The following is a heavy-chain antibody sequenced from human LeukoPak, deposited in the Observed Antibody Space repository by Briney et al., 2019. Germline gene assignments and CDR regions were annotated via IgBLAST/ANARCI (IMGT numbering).Heavy chain of an antibody. D-gene: IGHD5-12*01. V-gene: IGHV3-7*01. J-gene: IGHJ4*02. CDR3: ARVDSGYDY. Sequence: GGSLRLSCAASGFTFSSYWMSWVRQAPGKGLEWVANIKQDGSEKYYVDSVKGRCTISSDNAKNSLYLQMNSLRAEDTSVYYCARVDSGYDYWGQGTLVTVSS. CDR2: IKQDGSEK. CDR1: GFTFSSYW.